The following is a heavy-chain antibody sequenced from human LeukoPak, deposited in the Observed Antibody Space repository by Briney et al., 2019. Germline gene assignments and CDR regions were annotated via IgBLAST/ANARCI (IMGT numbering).Heavy chain of an antibody. V-gene: IGHV4-59*11. J-gene: IGHJ4*02. CDR1: GGSISGHY. D-gene: IGHD3-16*02. CDR2: IYYSANT. CDR3: ARARRDYVWGSYRPTFFYFDY. Sequence: SETLSFTCTVSGGSISGHYWSWIRQSPGRGLEWIGYIYYSANTNYNPSLKSRVTISVDPSKNQFSLKLSSVTAADTAVYYCARARRDYVWGSYRPTFFYFDYWGQGTLVTVSS.